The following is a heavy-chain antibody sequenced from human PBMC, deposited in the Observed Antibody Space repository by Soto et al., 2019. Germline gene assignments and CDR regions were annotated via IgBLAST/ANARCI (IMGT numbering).Heavy chain of an antibody. CDR2: ISAYNGNT. CDR1: GYTFTSYG. D-gene: IGHD3-10*01. V-gene: IGHV1-18*01. Sequence: QVQLVQSGAEVKKPGASVKVSCKASGYTFTSYGISWVRQAPGQGLEWMGWISAYNGNTNYAQKLQGRVTMTTDTSTSTAYMELRSLSSDDTAVYYCARDEYYGSGSYSQGLWFDPWGQGTLVTVSS. J-gene: IGHJ5*02. CDR3: ARDEYYGSGSYSQGLWFDP.